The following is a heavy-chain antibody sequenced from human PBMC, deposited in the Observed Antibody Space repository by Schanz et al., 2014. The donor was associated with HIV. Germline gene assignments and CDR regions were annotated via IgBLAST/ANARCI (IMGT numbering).Heavy chain of an antibody. V-gene: IGHV3-7*01. CDR1: GFTFSDYW. CDR2: INHDGSVK. CDR3: AKTILRFLDWPNANGGMDV. Sequence: EVQLVESGGGLVQPGGSLRLSCAASGFTFSDYWMSWVRQAPGKGLEWVANINHDGSVKGYLASVKGRVTISRDNSKNTLYLQMSSLREEDTAVYYCAKTILRFLDWPNANGGMDVWGLGTTVTVSS. J-gene: IGHJ6*02. D-gene: IGHD3-3*01.